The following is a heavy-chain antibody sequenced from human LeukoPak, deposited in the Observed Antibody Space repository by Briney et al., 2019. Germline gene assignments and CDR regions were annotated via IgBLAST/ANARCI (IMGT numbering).Heavy chain of an antibody. CDR3: ARHKAISGAFDI. V-gene: IGHV3-48*03. J-gene: IGHJ3*02. CDR2: ISSSGSTI. CDR1: GFTFSSYE. Sequence: PGGSLRLSCAASGFTFSSYEMNWVRQAPGKGLEWVSYISSSGSTIYYADSVKGRFTISRDNAKNSLYLQMNSLRAEDTAVYHCARHKAISGAFDIWGQGTMVTVSS. D-gene: IGHD3-10*01.